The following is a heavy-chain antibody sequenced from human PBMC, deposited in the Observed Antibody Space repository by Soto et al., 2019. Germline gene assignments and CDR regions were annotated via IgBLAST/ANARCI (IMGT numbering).Heavy chain of an antibody. Sequence: GGSLRLSCAASGFTFSNAWMNWVRQAPGKGLEWVGRIKSKTDGGTTDYAAPVKGRFTISRDDSKNTLYLQMNSLKTEDTAVYYCTTDRFRYYYDSSGYYYSTPVLYVYWGQGTLVTVSS. CDR3: TTDRFRYYYDSSGYYYSTPVLYVY. CDR1: GFTFSNAW. V-gene: IGHV3-15*07. J-gene: IGHJ4*02. CDR2: IKSKTDGGTT. D-gene: IGHD3-22*01.